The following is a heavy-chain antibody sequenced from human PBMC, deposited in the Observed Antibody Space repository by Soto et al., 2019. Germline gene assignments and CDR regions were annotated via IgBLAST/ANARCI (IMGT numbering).Heavy chain of an antibody. CDR2: INHSGIT. V-gene: IGHV4-34*01. CDR1: GGSFSGYY. CDR3: AIGPRMWLAGGGY. J-gene: IGHJ4*02. D-gene: IGHD6-19*01. Sequence: SETLSLTCAVYGGSFSGYYWSWVRQPPGKGLEWLGEINHSGITDYNPSLKSRITISIDTSKKQFSLKLNSVTAADTAVYYCAIGPRMWLAGGGYWGQGTQVTSPQ.